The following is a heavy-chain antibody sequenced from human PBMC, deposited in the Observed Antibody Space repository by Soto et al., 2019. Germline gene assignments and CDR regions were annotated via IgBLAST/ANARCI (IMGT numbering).Heavy chain of an antibody. CDR2: INHSGST. CDR3: ARLGAARYDYYYMDV. D-gene: IGHD6-6*01. V-gene: IGHV4-34*01. J-gene: IGHJ6*03. CDR1: GGSFSGYY. Sequence: KSSETLSLTCAVYGGSFSGYYWSWIRQPPGKGLEWIGEINHSGSTNYNPSLKSRVTISVDTSKNQFSLKLSSVTAADTAVYYCARLGAARYDYYYMDVWGKGTTVTVSS.